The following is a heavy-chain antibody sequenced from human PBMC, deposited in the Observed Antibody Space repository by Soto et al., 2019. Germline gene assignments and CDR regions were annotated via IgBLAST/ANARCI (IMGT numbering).Heavy chain of an antibody. V-gene: IGHV1-18*01. Sequence: ASVKVSCKASGGTFSSYAISWVRQAPGQGLEWMGWIIAINGNTNYAQKFQGGVTMTTDTSTSTAYMELRSLRSDDTAVYYCARVWIVGGNRGFDPWGQGTLVTVSS. CDR2: IIAINGNT. J-gene: IGHJ5*02. CDR3: ARVWIVGGNRGFDP. CDR1: GGTFSSYA. D-gene: IGHD1-26*01.